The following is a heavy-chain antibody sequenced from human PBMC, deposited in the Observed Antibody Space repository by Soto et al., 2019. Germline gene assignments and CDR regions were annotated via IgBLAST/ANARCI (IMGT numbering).Heavy chain of an antibody. CDR3: ARNLDLHPGMVARSTPVAGDSGGFGY. CDR1: GYTFTSYA. D-gene: IGHD1-26*01. V-gene: IGHV1-3*01. Sequence: GASVKVSCKASGYTFTSYAMHWVRQAPGQRLEWMGWINAGNGNTKYSQKFQGRVTITRDTSASTAYMELSSLRSEDTAVYYCARNLDLHPGMVARSTPVAGDSGGFGYWGQGTLVTVSS. CDR2: INAGNGNT. J-gene: IGHJ4*02.